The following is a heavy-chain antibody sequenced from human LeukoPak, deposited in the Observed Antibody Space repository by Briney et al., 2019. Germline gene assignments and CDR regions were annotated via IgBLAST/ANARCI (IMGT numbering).Heavy chain of an antibody. J-gene: IGHJ4*02. D-gene: IGHD2/OR15-2a*01. CDR1: GFTVSSNY. CDR3: ARSSFPTFPLFDY. Sequence: GGSLRLSCAASGFTVSSNYMSWVRQAPGKGLEWVSVIYSGGSTYYADSVKGRFTISRDNSKNTLYLQMNSLRAEDTAVYYCARSSFPTFPLFDYWAREPWSPSPQ. V-gene: IGHV3-66*02. CDR2: IYSGGST.